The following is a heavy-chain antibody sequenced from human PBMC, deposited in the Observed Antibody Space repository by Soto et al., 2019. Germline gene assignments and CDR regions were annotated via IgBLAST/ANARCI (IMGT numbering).Heavy chain of an antibody. CDR2: IWYDGSNK. Sequence: HPGGSLRLSCAASGFTFSSYGMHWVRQAPGKGLEWVAVIWYDGSNKYYADSVKGRFTISRDNSKNTLYLQMNSLRAEDTAVYYCARDRRDSSSRRSSRTTGWFDPWGQGTLVTVSS. CDR3: ARDRRDSSSRRSSRTTGWFDP. D-gene: IGHD6-13*01. V-gene: IGHV3-33*01. CDR1: GFTFSSYG. J-gene: IGHJ5*02.